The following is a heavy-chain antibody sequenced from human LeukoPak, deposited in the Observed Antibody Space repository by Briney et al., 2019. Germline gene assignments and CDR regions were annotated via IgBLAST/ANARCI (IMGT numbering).Heavy chain of an antibody. CDR2: INHSGST. CDR3: ARWGSGWPYFDY. D-gene: IGHD6-19*01. Sequence: SETLSLTCAVYGGSFSGYYWSGIRQPPGKGLEWIGEINHSGSTNYNPSLKSRVTISVDTSKNQFSLKLSSVTAADTAVYYCARWGSGWPYFDYWGQGTLVTVSS. CDR1: GGSFSGYY. J-gene: IGHJ4*02. V-gene: IGHV4-34*01.